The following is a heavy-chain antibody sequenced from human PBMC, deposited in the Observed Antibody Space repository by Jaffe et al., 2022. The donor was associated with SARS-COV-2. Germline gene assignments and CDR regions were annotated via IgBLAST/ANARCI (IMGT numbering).Heavy chain of an antibody. D-gene: IGHD2-21*01. CDR1: GFTFSSYA. CDR2: IGGSGSGT. V-gene: IGHV3-23*04. CDR3: AKSLQGGEYDALHF. Sequence: EVQLVESGGGLVQPGGSLRLTCAASGFTFSSYAMSWVRQAPGKGLEWVSVIGGSGSGTSYTESVKGRFTIFRDNSRNILYLQMNSLRDEDTAVYRCAKSLQGGEYDALHFWGQGTMVTVSS. J-gene: IGHJ3*01.